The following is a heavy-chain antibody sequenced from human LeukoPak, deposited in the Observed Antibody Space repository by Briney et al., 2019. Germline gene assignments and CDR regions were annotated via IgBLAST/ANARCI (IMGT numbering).Heavy chain of an antibody. D-gene: IGHD6-6*01. V-gene: IGHV1-18*01. J-gene: IGHJ3*02. CDR2: ISAYNGNT. CDR1: GYTFTSYG. Sequence: EASVKVSCKASGYTFTSYGISWVRQAPGQGLEWMGWISAYNGNTNYAQKLQGRVTMTTDTSTSTAYMELRSLRSDDTAVYYCAASGEYSSSSEAEPDAFDIWGQGTMVTVSS. CDR3: AASGEYSSSSEAEPDAFDI.